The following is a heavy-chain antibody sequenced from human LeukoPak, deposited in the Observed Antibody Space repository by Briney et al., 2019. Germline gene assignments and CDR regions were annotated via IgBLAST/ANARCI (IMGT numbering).Heavy chain of an antibody. J-gene: IGHJ4*02. V-gene: IGHV3-30*02. CDR2: IRYDGSNK. CDR1: GFTFSSYG. D-gene: IGHD3-16*02. Sequence: GGSLRLSCAASGFTFSSYGMHWARQAPGKGLEWVAFIRYDGSNKYYADSVKGRFTISRDNSKNTLYLQMNSLRAEDTAVYYCAKDRVYDYVWGSYPIDFDYWGQGTLVTVSS. CDR3: AKDRVYDYVWGSYPIDFDY.